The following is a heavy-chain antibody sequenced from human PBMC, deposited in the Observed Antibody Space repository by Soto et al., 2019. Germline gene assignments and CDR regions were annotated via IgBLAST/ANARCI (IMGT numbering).Heavy chain of an antibody. CDR3: ASSVAGTDELDY. D-gene: IGHD6-19*01. V-gene: IGHV5-51*01. CDR2: IYPGDSDT. J-gene: IGHJ4*02. CDR1: GYSFTRYW. Sequence: PGASLKLSCTGSGYSFTRYWIGWVRQMPGKGLEWMGIIYPGDSDTRYSPSFQGQVTISADKSISTAYLQWSSLKASDTAMYYCASSVAGTDELDYWGQGTLVTVSS.